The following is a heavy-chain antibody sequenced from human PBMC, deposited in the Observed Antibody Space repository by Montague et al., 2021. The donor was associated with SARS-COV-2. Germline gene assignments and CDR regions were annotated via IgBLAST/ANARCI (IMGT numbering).Heavy chain of an antibody. Sequence: ETLSLTCTVSGGSISSSSYYWGWIRQPPGKGLEWIGSIYYSGSTYYNPSLKSRVTISVDTSKNQFSLKLSSVTATDTAVYYCARVGRQQLVRLSGMDVWGQGTTVTVSS. CDR2: IYYSGST. CDR1: GGSISSSSYY. J-gene: IGHJ6*02. D-gene: IGHD6-13*01. V-gene: IGHV4-39*07. CDR3: ARVGRQQLVRLSGMDV.